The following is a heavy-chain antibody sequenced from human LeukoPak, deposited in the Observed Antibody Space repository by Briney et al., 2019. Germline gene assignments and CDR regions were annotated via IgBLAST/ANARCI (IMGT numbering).Heavy chain of an antibody. CDR3: ASGYGSGWLDS. J-gene: IGHJ5*01. CDR2: IHSSGNT. D-gene: IGHD3-22*01. CDR1: GDSISRGYY. Sequence: SETLSLTCTVSGDSISRGYYWVWIRQLPGKGLEWIGYIHSSGNTYYNPSLQNRLIISRDTTEDPLSLTLTSVTAADTAVYFCASGYGSGWLDSWGQGTQVTVSS. V-gene: IGHV4-31*03.